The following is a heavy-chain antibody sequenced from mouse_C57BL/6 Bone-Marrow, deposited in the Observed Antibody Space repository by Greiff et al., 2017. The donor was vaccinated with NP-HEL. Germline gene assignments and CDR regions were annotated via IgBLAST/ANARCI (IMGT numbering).Heavy chain of an antibody. CDR1: GYTFTSYW. J-gene: IGHJ1*03. D-gene: IGHD1-1*01. V-gene: IGHV1-55*01. Sequence: QVQLKQPGAELVKPGASVKMSCKASGYTFTSYWITWVKQRPGQGLEWIGDIYPGSGSTNYNEKFKSKATLTVDTSSSTAYMQLSSLTSEDSAVYDCARVPSWLYCYFDVWGTGTAVTVSA. CDR2: IYPGSGST. CDR3: ARVPSWLYCYFDV.